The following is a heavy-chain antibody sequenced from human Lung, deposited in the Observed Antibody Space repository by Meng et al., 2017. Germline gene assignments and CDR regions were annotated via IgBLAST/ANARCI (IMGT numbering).Heavy chain of an antibody. D-gene: IGHD7-27*01. CDR1: GYTFTDYY. Sequence: QVQLVQSVAEVKKPGASVKVSCKASGYTFTDYYMHWVRQAPGQGLEWMGWINTNSGGTNYAQKFQGWVTMTRDTSISTAYMELSRLRSDDTDVYYCAREPKGWGSLDYWGQGTLVTVSS. CDR3: AREPKGWGSLDY. V-gene: IGHV1-2*04. J-gene: IGHJ4*02. CDR2: INTNSGGT.